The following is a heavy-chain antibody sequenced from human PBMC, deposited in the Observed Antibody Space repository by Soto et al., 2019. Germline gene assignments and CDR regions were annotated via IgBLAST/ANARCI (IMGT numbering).Heavy chain of an antibody. V-gene: IGHV4-39*01. CDR3: ARHKCSGGSCIYYYYYYMDV. CDR1: GGSISSSSYY. CDR2: IYYSGST. D-gene: IGHD2-15*01. J-gene: IGHJ6*03. Sequence: SETLSLTCTVSGGSISSSSYYWGWIRQPPGKGLEWIGSIYYSGSTYYNPSLKSRVTISVDTSKNQFSLKLSSVTAADTAVYYCARHKCSGGSCIYYYYYYMDVWGKGTTVTVSS.